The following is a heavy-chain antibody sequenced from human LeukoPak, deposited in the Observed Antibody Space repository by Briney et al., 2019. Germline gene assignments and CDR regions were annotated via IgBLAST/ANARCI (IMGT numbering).Heavy chain of an antibody. CDR1: GFTFDDYA. CDR2: ISWNSGSI. Sequence: GRSLRLSCAASGFTFDDYAMHWVRQAPGKGLEWVSGISWNSGSIGYADSVKGRFTISRDNAKNSLYLQMNSLRAEDMALYYCAKDIAQYIHGNMDVWGKGTTVTVSS. D-gene: IGHD1-14*01. J-gene: IGHJ6*03. V-gene: IGHV3-9*03. CDR3: AKDIAQYIHGNMDV.